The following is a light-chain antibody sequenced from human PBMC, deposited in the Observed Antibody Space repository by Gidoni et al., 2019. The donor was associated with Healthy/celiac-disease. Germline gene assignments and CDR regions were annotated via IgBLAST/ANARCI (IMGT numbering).Light chain of an antibody. CDR1: QSVSSN. V-gene: IGKV3-15*01. CDR2: GAS. CDR3: QQYNNWPPLT. J-gene: IGKJ4*01. Sequence: EIVMTQSPATLSVSTGERATLSCRASQSVSSNLAWYQQKPDQAPRLLIYGASTRATGIPARFSGSGSGTEFTLTISSLQSEDFAVYYCQQYNNWPPLTFGGGTKVEIK.